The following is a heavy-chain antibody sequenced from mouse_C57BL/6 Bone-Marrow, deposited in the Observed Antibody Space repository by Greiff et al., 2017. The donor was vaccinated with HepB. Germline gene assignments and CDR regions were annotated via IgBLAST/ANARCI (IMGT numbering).Heavy chain of an antibody. D-gene: IGHD2-5*01. V-gene: IGHV6-3*01. J-gene: IGHJ4*01. CDR1: GFTFSNYW. CDR3: TAYYSNFFYAMDY. CDR2: IRLKSDNYAT. Sequence: EVQLVESGGGLVQPGGSMKLSCVASGFTFSNYWMNWVRQSPEKGLEWVAQIRLKSDNYATHYAESVKGRFTISRDDSKSSVYLQMNNLRAEDTGIYYCTAYYSNFFYAMDYWGQGTSVTVSS.